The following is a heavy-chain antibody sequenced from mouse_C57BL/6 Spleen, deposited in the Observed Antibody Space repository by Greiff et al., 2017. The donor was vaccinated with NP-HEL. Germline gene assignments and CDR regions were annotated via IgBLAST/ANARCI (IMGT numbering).Heavy chain of an antibody. CDR3: ARENYGSSPFDY. CDR1: GFTFSSYA. Sequence: EVMLVESGGGLVKPGGSLKLSCAASGFTFSSYAMSWVRQTPEKRLEWVATISGGGSYTYYPDNVKGRFTISSDNAKNNLYLQMSHLKSEDTAMYYCARENYGSSPFDYWGQGTTLTVSS. V-gene: IGHV5-4*01. J-gene: IGHJ2*01. CDR2: ISGGGSYT. D-gene: IGHD1-1*01.